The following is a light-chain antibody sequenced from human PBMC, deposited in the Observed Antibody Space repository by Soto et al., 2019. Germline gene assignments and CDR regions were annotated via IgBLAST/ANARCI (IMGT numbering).Light chain of an antibody. CDR1: QNINTY. Sequence: DIQMTQSPSSLSASVGDRVTITCRASQNINTYLNWYQQKSGKAPKLLIYAASSLQSGVPSRFSGSGSGTDSTLTISSLQPEDFATYYCQQSYSTSPITFGQGTRLEIK. CDR3: QQSYSTSPIT. CDR2: AAS. V-gene: IGKV1-39*01. J-gene: IGKJ5*01.